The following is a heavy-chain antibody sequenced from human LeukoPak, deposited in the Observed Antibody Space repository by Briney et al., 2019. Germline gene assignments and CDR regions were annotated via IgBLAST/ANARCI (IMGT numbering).Heavy chain of an antibody. Sequence: SETLSLTCAVSGYSISSGYYWGWIRQPPGKGLEWIGSIYHSGSTYYNPSLKSRVTISVDTSKNQFSLKLSPVTAADTAVYYCARGAYGSGSYSLNNWFDPWGQGTLVTVSS. D-gene: IGHD3-10*01. V-gene: IGHV4-38-2*01. CDR1: GYSISSGYY. J-gene: IGHJ5*02. CDR2: IYHSGST. CDR3: ARGAYGSGSYSLNNWFDP.